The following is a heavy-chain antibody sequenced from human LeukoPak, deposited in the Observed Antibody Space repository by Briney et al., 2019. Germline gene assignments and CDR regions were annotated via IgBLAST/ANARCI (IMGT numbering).Heavy chain of an antibody. J-gene: IGHJ4*02. V-gene: IGHV4-31*03. CDR2: IYYSGST. Sequence: SETLSLTCTVSGGSISSGGYYWSWIRQHPGKGLEWIGYIYYSGSTYYNPSLKSRVTISVDTSKNQFSLKLSSVTAADTAVYYCARDSGSGWYVVDYWGQGTLVTVSS. CDR1: GGSISSGGYY. CDR3: ARDSGSGWYVVDY. D-gene: IGHD6-19*01.